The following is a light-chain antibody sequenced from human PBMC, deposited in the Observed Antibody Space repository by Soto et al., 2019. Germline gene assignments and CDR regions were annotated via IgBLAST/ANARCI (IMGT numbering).Light chain of an antibody. CDR2: DAS. CDR3: QQYNRWPLT. J-gene: IGKJ4*01. CDR1: QSIYEK. V-gene: IGKV3-15*01. Sequence: EIVMTQAPATLSVSPGERVTLSCRASQSIYEKLAWYQQKPGQTPRLVIYDASPRATGTTGSFSGSGSGTEFTHTISSLQSEDCAVYYCQQYNRWPLTFGGGTKVEIK.